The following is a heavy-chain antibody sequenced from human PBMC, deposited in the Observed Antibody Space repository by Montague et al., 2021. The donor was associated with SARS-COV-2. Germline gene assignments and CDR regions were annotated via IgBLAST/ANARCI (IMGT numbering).Heavy chain of an antibody. CDR3: GRGITNWWAVGH. V-gene: IGHV4-39*02. CDR1: GVSNSSRGCY. J-gene: IGHJ4*02. CDR2: VNYRGGS. Sequence: SETLSLTCCIPGVSNSSRGCYRACLSHTPGPGLEWIGCVNYRGGSNYNPSLESRVTMSVDTSKSSFSLRLRSVTGADTAVYYCGRGITNWWAVGHWGQGILVTVSS. D-gene: IGHD2-15*01.